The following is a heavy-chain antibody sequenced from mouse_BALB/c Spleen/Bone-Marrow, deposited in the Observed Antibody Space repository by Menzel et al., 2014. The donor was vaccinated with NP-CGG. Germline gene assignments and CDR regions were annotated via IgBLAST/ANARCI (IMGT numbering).Heavy chain of an antibody. J-gene: IGHJ2*01. CDR3: GREGAYYRHIDY. CDR1: GFSLTTYG. V-gene: IGHV2-9*02. CDR2: IWAGGYT. D-gene: IGHD2-14*01. Sequence: VKLVESGPGLVAPSQSLSITCTVSGFSLTTYGVHWVRQPPGKGLEWLGVIWAGGYTNYSSALLARLSISKDYSKSQVFLKRKSLQTYDTAMYYCGREGAYYRHIDYWGQGTTLTVSS.